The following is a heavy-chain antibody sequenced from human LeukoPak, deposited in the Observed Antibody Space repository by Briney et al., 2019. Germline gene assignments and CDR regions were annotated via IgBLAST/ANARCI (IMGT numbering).Heavy chain of an antibody. CDR1: GGSISSGGYY. V-gene: IGHV4-31*03. J-gene: IGHJ4*02. D-gene: IGHD3-22*01. Sequence: SETLSLTCTVSGGSISSGGYYWSWIRQHPGKGLEWIGYIYYSGSTYYNPSLKSRVTISVDTSKNQFSLKLSSVTAADTAVCYCARTQMAYYDSSGSVDYWGQGTLVTVSS. CDR2: IYYSGST. CDR3: ARTQMAYYDSSGSVDY.